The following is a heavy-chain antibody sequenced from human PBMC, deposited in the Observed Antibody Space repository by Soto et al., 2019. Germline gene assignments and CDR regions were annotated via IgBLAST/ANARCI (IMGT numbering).Heavy chain of an antibody. Sequence: GGSLRHSCVASGCTFSSYAMSWVRPATGRGLEWFSAISGSGVSTYYADSVKGRFTISRDNSKNTLYLQMNSLRAEDTAVYYCAKEIFYYDSSGYFDYWGQGTLLTVSS. CDR2: ISGSGVST. CDR3: AKEIFYYDSSGYFDY. V-gene: IGHV3-23*01. CDR1: GCTFSSYA. J-gene: IGHJ4*02. D-gene: IGHD3-22*01.